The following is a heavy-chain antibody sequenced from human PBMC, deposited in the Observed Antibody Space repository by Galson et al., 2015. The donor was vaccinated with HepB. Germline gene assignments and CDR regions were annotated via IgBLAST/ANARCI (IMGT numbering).Heavy chain of an antibody. V-gene: IGHV3-11*01. CDR1: GFTFSDYY. CDR2: ISSSGSTI. Sequence: SLRLSCAASGFTFSDYYMSWIRQAPGKGLEWVSYISSSGSTIYYADSVKGRFTISRDNAKNSLYLQMNSLRAEDTAVYYCARDGDVDYGDYLPFYGMDVWGQGTTVTVSS. CDR3: ARDGDVDYGDYLPFYGMDV. D-gene: IGHD4-17*01. J-gene: IGHJ6*02.